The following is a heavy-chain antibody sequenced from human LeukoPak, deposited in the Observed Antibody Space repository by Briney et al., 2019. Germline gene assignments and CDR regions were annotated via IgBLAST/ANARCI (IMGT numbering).Heavy chain of an antibody. Sequence: EPGGSLRLSCSVSGFTFSSHAMHWVRQAPGKGLEWVSYISSSSTTIYYADSVKGRFSISRDSAKNSLYLQMNSLRAEDTAVYYCARGNNGWYYFDYWGQGTLVTVSS. CDR3: ARGNNGWYYFDY. J-gene: IGHJ4*02. CDR2: ISSSSTTI. CDR1: GFTFSSHA. D-gene: IGHD6-19*01. V-gene: IGHV3-48*01.